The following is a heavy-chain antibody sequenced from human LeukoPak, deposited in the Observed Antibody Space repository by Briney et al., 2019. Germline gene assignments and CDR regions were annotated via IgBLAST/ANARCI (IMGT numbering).Heavy chain of an antibody. D-gene: IGHD3-22*01. J-gene: IGHJ6*03. CDR2: INPSGGST. CDR1: GYTFTSYY. Sequence: ASVKVSCKASGYTFTSYYMHWVRQAPGQGLEWMGIINPSGGSTSYAQKFQGRVTMTTDTSTSTAYMELRSLRSDDTAVYYCARESTAITMIVVVPSSAGAMDVWGKGTTVTVSS. V-gene: IGHV1-46*01. CDR3: ARESTAITMIVVVPSSAGAMDV.